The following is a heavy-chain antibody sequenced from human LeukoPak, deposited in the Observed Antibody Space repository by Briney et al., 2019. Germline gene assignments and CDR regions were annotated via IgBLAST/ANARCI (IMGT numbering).Heavy chain of an antibody. Sequence: PSETLSLTCTVSGGSISSYYWSWIRQPPGKGLEWIGYIYYTGSTNYNPSLKSRVTISLDTSKNQFSLKLSSVTAADTAVYYCARDRWFGDFSYYYGMDVWGQGTTVTVSS. V-gene: IGHV4-59*01. CDR2: IYYTGST. CDR3: ARDRWFGDFSYYYGMDV. CDR1: GGSISSYY. J-gene: IGHJ6*02. D-gene: IGHD3-10*01.